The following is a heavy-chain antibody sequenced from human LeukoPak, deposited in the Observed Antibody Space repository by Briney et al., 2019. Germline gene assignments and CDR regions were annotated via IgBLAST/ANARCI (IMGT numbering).Heavy chain of an antibody. CDR3: ARGDYYGSGKVVAA. CDR2: IIPIFGTA. D-gene: IGHD3-10*01. V-gene: IGHV1-69*06. Sequence: SVKVSCKASGGTFSSYAISWVRQAPGQGLEWMGGIIPIFGTANYAQKFQGRVTITADKSTSTAYMELSSLRSEDTAVYYCARGDYYGSGKVVAAWGQGTPVTVSS. CDR1: GGTFSSYA. J-gene: IGHJ5*02.